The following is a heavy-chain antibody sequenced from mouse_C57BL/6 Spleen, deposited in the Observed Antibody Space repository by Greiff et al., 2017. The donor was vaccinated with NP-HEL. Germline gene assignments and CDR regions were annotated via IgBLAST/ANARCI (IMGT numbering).Heavy chain of an antibody. CDR3: AREGLRRRGYFDY. CDR2: ISSGSSTI. Sequence: EVQLVESGGGLVKPGGSLKLSCAASGFTFSDYGMHWVRQAPEKGLEWVAYISSGSSTIYYVDTVKGRFTISRDNAKNTLFLQMTSLRSEDTAMYYCAREGLRRRGYFDYWGQGTTLTVSS. D-gene: IGHD2-4*01. CDR1: GFTFSDYG. J-gene: IGHJ2*01. V-gene: IGHV5-17*01.